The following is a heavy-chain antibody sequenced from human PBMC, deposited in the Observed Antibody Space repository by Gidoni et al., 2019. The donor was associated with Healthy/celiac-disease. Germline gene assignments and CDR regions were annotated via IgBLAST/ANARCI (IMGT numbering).Heavy chain of an antibody. V-gene: IGHV3-33*01. CDR1: GFTFSSYG. CDR3: AREVVYCSSTSCYGYNWFDP. J-gene: IGHJ5*02. Sequence: QVQLVESGGGVVQPGRSLRLSCAASGFTFSSYGMHWVRPAPGKGLEWVAVIWYDGSNKYYADSVKGRFTISRDNSKNTLYLQMNSLRAEDTAVYYCAREVVYCSSTSCYGYNWFDPWGQGTLVTVSS. D-gene: IGHD2-2*01. CDR2: IWYDGSNK.